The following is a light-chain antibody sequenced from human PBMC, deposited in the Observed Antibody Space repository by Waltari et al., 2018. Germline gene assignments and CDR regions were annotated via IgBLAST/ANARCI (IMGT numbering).Light chain of an antibody. J-gene: IGLJ2*01. CDR1: SLRSYY. V-gene: IGLV3-19*01. CDR3: NSRDSSGNQLV. Sequence: SSELTQDPAVSVALGQTVRITCQGDSLRSYYASWYQQKPGQAPVLVIYGKNNRPSGIPDRFSGSSSGNTASLTITGAQAEDEADYYGNSRDSSGNQLVFGGGTELTVL. CDR2: GKN.